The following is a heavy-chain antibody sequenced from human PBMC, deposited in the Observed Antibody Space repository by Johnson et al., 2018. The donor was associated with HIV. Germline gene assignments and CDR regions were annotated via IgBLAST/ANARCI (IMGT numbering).Heavy chain of an antibody. J-gene: IGHJ3*02. CDR3: AKTYYDFWSVYFGAFDI. CDR1: GFTFSSYG. D-gene: IGHD3-3*01. CDR2: ISYDGNNK. V-gene: IGHV3-30*18. Sequence: QVQLVESGGGVVQPGRSLRLSCAASGFTFSSYGMHWVRQAPGKGLEWVAVISYDGNNKYYADSVKGRFTISRDNSKNTLYLQMNSLRAEDTALYYCAKTYYDFWSVYFGAFDIWGQGTMVTVSS.